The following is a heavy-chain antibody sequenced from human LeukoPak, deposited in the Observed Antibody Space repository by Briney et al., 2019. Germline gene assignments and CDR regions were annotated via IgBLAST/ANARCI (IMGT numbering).Heavy chain of an antibody. J-gene: IGHJ4*02. CDR3: ARGLDNWNVYIFDN. CDR1: GGFIGSGGYS. D-gene: IGHD1-20*01. V-gene: IGHV4-30-4*07. CDR2: VVTTGTT. Sequence: SETLSLTCAVSGGFIGSGGYSWWWVRQPPGKGLEWIGYVVTTGTTYYNPSLNSRLTISLDVSKNQFSLKLSSVTAADTAVYYCARGLDNWNVYIFDNWGLGTLVTVSS.